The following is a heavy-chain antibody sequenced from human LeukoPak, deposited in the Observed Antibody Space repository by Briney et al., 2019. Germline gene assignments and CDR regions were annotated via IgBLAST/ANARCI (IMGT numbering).Heavy chain of an antibody. J-gene: IGHJ3*02. V-gene: IGHV3-9*01. CDR1: GFTFDDYA. CDR2: ISWNSGSI. Sequence: GGSLRLSCAASGFTFDDYAMHWVRQAPGKGLEWVSGISWNSGSIGYADSVKGRFPISRDNAKNSLYLQMNSLRAEDTALYYCAKDIGPILLYGSNAFDIWGQGTMVTVSS. CDR3: AKDIGPILLYGSNAFDI. D-gene: IGHD3-10*01.